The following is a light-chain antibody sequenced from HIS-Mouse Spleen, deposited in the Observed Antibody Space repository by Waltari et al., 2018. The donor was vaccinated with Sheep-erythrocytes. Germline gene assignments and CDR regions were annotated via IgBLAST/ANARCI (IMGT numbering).Light chain of an antibody. Sequence: DIQMTQSPSSLSASVGDRVTITCRASQSISSYLNWYQQKPGKAPKLLIYAASSLQSGVPDRFSGSGSGTDFTLTISSLQAEDVAVYYCQQYYSTLLTFGGGTKVEIK. V-gene: IGKV1-39*01. CDR1: QSISSY. CDR3: QQYYSTLLT. CDR2: AAS. J-gene: IGKJ4*01.